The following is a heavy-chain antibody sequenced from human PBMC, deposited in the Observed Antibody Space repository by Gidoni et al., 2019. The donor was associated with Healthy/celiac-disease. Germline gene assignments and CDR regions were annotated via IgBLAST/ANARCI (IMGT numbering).Heavy chain of an antibody. Sequence: QLPLQESGPGLVKPSETLSLTCTVSGGSISSSSYYWGWIRQPPGKGLEWIGIIYYSGSTYYNPSLKSRVTISVDTSKNQFSLKLSSVTAADTAVYYCARDDSYGYMDYWGQGTLVTVSS. V-gene: IGHV4-39*07. J-gene: IGHJ4*02. D-gene: IGHD5-18*01. CDR2: IYYSGST. CDR1: GGSISSSSYY. CDR3: ARDDSYGYMDY.